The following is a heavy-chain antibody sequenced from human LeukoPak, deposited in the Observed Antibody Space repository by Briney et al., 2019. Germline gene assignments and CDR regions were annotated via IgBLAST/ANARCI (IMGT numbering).Heavy chain of an antibody. CDR1: GFTFNE. D-gene: IGHD3-10*02. Sequence: PGGSLRLSCAASGFTFNEMNWVRQAPGKGLEWVSYISSSGSTIYYADSVKGRFTISRDNAKNSLYLQMSSLRAEDTAVYYCAELGITIIGGVWGKGTTVTISS. CDR3: AELGITIIGGV. V-gene: IGHV3-48*03. J-gene: IGHJ6*04. CDR2: ISSSGSTI.